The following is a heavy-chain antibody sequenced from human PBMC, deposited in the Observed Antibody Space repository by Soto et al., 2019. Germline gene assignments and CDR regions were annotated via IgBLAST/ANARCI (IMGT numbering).Heavy chain of an antibody. J-gene: IGHJ5*02. D-gene: IGHD6-13*01. Sequence: QIRLVQSGGEVRTPGASVKVSCKASRYTFSSYGITWVRQAPGQGLEWLGWINPSSGETNYAQKFQGRVTVTTDTSTTTGYMELRNLTFDDTAVYYCARDWYPRFDPWGQGTLVTVSS. CDR2: INPSSGET. CDR1: RYTFSSYG. V-gene: IGHV1-18*01. CDR3: ARDWYPRFDP.